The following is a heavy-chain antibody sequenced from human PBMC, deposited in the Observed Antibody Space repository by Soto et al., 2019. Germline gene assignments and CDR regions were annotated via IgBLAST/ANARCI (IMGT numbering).Heavy chain of an antibody. CDR2: IYSGGEI. J-gene: IGHJ6*03. V-gene: IGHV3-66*01. Sequence: GGSLRLSCAASGFSVGTNYMNWVRQAPGKGLEWVTVIYSGGEIYYADSVRGRFTISRDNAKNTLYLQMNSLRAEDTAVYYCAKVSSGWYSPSVDYYYYYMDVWGKGTTVTGSS. CDR3: AKVSSGWYSPSVDYYYYYMDV. D-gene: IGHD6-19*01. CDR1: GFSVGTNY.